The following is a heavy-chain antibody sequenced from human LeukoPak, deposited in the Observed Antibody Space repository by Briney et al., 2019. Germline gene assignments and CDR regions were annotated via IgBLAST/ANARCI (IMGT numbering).Heavy chain of an antibody. Sequence: SVKVSCKASGGAFSSYAISWVRQAPGQGLEWMGGIIPIFGTANYAQKFQGRVTITADESTSTAYMELSSLRSEDAAVYYCAVYSDWLRNYYYYYMDVWGKGTTVTVSS. CDR1: GGAFSSYA. V-gene: IGHV1-69*13. D-gene: IGHD3/OR15-3a*01. CDR2: IIPIFGTA. J-gene: IGHJ6*03. CDR3: AVYSDWLRNYYYYYMDV.